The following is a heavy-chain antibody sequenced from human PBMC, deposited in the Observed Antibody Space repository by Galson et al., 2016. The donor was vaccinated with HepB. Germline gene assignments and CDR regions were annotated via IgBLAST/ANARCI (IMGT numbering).Heavy chain of an antibody. V-gene: IGHV3-48*02. Sequence: SLRLSCAASGFTFSDYNMNWVRQAPGKGLEWVSYISYTSSTRFYADSVRGRFTVSRDDAGYSLYLQMTRLRDEDTAVYYCARGGKSDVYITAPDDLFFDLWGRGTLVTVSS. CDR1: GFTFSDYN. J-gene: IGHJ2*01. CDR2: ISYTSSTR. D-gene: IGHD6-13*01. CDR3: ARGGKSDVYITAPDDLFFDL.